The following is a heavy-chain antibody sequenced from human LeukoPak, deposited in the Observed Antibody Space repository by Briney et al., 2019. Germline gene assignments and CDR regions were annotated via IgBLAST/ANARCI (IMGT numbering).Heavy chain of an antibody. J-gene: IGHJ4*02. CDR1: GGSITSTNY. D-gene: IGHD2-21*01. V-gene: IGHV4-59*08. CDR2: IDDSGRT. Sequence: PSETLSLTCGVSGGSITSTNYWTWVRQPPGKGLEWIGYIDDSGRTNYNPSLKSRVTISVATSKNQFSLKLISESAADTAVYYCARHGGAYSFDYWGQGTLVTVSS. CDR3: ARHGGAYSFDY.